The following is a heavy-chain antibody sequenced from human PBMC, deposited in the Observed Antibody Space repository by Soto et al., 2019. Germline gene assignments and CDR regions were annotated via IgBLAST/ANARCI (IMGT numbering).Heavy chain of an antibody. CDR2: IITSGSTI. CDR3: ARDPSPMGARGDI. Sequence: QVQLVESGGGLVKPGGSLRLSCAASGFTFSGYYMSWIRQAPGKGLEWVSYIITSGSTIYYADSVKGRFTISRDNAKNRLYPPRNSLRAEDTAVYYCARDPSPMGARGDIWGEGTMGTVSS. V-gene: IGHV3-11*01. J-gene: IGHJ3*02. D-gene: IGHD3-10*01. CDR1: GFTFSGYY.